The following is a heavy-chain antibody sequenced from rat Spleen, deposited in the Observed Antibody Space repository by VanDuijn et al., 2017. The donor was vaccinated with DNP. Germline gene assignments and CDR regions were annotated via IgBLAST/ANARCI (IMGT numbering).Heavy chain of an antibody. CDR1: GYSITSNFK. Sequence: VQLQESGPGLVRPSQSLSLTCSVTGYSITSNFKWNWIRKFPGNELEWMGYINNAGTTDYNPSLKSRFSITRDTSKNQFFLQVDSVRNEDTATYYCAIQLGVFDYWGQGVMVTVSS. D-gene: IGHD5-1*01. CDR2: INNAGTT. V-gene: IGHV3-3*01. CDR3: AIQLGVFDY. J-gene: IGHJ2*01.